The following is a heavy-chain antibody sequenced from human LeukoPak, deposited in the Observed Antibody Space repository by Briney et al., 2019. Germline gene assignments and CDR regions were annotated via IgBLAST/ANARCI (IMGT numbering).Heavy chain of an antibody. D-gene: IGHD3-22*01. V-gene: IGHV1-24*01. CDR2: FDPEDGET. CDR3: ATGSPNYYDSSGYSYGMDV. CDR1: GYTLTELS. Sequence: ASVKVSCKVSGYTLTELSMHWVRQAPGKGLEWMGGFDPEDGETIYAQKFQGRVTMTEDTSTDTAYMELSSLRSEDTAVYYCATGSPNYYDSSGYSYGMDVWGQGTTVTVSS. J-gene: IGHJ6*02.